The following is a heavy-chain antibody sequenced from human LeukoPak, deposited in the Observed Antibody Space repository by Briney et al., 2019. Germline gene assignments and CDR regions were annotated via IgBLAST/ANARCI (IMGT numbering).Heavy chain of an antibody. D-gene: IGHD6-13*01. CDR1: GGSISSSSYY. J-gene: IGHJ4*02. CDR3: ARRKYSSSWYFDY. Sequence: SETLSLTCTVSGGSISSSSYYWGWIRQPPGKGLEWIGSIYYSGSTYYNPSLKSRVTISVDTSKNQFSLKLSSVTAADTAVYYCARRKYSSSWYFDYWGQGTLVTVSS. CDR2: IYYSGST. V-gene: IGHV4-39*01.